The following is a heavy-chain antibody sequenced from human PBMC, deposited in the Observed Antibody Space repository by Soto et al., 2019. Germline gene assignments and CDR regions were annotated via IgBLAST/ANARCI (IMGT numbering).Heavy chain of an antibody. J-gene: IGHJ5*02. CDR1: GYTFTSYY. D-gene: IGHD4-17*01. CDR2: INPSGGST. V-gene: IGHV1-46*01. Sequence: ASVKVSCKASGYTFTSYYMHWVRQAPGQGLEWMGIINPSGGSTSYAQKFQGRVTMTRDTSTSTVYMELSSLRSEDTAVYYCARVNGPESRDKWFDPWGQGTLVTVSS. CDR3: ARVNGPESRDKWFDP.